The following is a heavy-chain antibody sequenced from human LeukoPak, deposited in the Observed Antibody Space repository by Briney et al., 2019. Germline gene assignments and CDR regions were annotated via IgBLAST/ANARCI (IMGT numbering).Heavy chain of an antibody. Sequence: GGSLRLSCAASGFTFSLYAMSWVRQAPGRGLEWVSAISGSGGYTDYADSVKGRFTISRDNSKNTLYVQMNSLRAEDTAVYYCAKDQRGYDKPIDYWGQGTLVTVSS. CDR1: GFTFSLYA. V-gene: IGHV3-23*01. CDR3: AKDQRGYDKPIDY. CDR2: ISGSGGYT. D-gene: IGHD5-12*01. J-gene: IGHJ4*02.